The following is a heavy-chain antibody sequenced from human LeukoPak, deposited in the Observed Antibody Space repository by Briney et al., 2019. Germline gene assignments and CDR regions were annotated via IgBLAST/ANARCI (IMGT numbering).Heavy chain of an antibody. CDR3: ARGAAAPAPPGFDY. J-gene: IGHJ4*02. CDR1: GFTFSSYS. CDR2: ISSVSYI. V-gene: IGHV3-21*01. D-gene: IGHD6-13*01. Sequence: GGSLRLSCAASGFTFSSYSMNWVRQAPGKGLEWVSSISSVSYIYYADSLKGRFTTSRDNAKNSLFLQMNSLRAEDTAVYYCARGAAAPAPPGFDYWGRGTLVTVSS.